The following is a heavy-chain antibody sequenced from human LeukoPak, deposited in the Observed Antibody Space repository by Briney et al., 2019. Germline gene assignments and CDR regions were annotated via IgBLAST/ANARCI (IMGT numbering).Heavy chain of an antibody. D-gene: IGHD3-10*01. V-gene: IGHV4-4*07. CDR3: ASSDLERGFGEFPFDY. CDR1: GGSISSYY. CDR2: IYTSGST. J-gene: IGHJ4*02. Sequence: SETLSLTCTVSGGSISSYYWSWIRQPAGKGLEWIGRIYTSGSTNYNPSLKSRVTMSVDTSKNQFSLKLSSVTAADTAVYYCASSDLERGFGEFPFDYWGQGTLVTVSS.